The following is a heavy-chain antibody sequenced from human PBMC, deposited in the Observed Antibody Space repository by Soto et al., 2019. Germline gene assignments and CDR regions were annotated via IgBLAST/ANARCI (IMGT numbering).Heavy chain of an antibody. CDR1: GFTFSGYG. V-gene: IGHV3-30*18. CDR3: GKKHPSGRYSLDY. Sequence: GGPLRLSFEASGFTFSGYGMHWGRKGPGKGLGGVGVMSFYGTNEYYEDSSKGRLTISIDNSTNTLNFRVNSLRIEDTAVYSCGKKHPSGRYSLDYWGQGSQVTVSS. J-gene: IGHJ4*02. CDR2: MSFYGTNE. D-gene: IGHD1-26*01.